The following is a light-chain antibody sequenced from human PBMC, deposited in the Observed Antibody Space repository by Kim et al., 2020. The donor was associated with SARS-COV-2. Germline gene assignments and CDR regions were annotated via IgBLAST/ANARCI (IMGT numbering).Light chain of an antibody. CDR3: QQSYKTPRT. J-gene: IGKJ1*01. CDR1: QSISNY. Sequence: ASVGDRVTIACRASQSISNYINLFQVKPGRAPKLLIYLASTLETDASWRFSGSGSGTDFTLTITSLQPEDFATYYCQQSYKTPRTFGQGTKVDIK. V-gene: IGKV1-39*01. CDR2: LAS.